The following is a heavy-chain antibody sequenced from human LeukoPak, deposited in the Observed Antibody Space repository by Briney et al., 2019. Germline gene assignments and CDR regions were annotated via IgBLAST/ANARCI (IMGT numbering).Heavy chain of an antibody. J-gene: IGHJ3*01. Sequence: ASVKVSCKASGYTFNSYYMHWVRQAPGQGLAWMGLINPSGGSTSYAQKFQGRVTMTRDTSTSTVYMDLRNLRSDDTAVYYCARGGPVGAGASDLWGQGTMVTVSS. V-gene: IGHV1-46*02. CDR2: INPSGGST. CDR3: ARGGPVGAGASDL. CDR1: GYTFNSYY. D-gene: IGHD1-26*01.